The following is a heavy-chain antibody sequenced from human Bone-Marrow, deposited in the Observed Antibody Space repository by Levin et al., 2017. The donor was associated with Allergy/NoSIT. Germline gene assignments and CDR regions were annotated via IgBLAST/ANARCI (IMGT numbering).Heavy chain of an antibody. CDR3: AKDADEDFGDYGGLDF. D-gene: IGHD4-17*01. V-gene: IGHV3-23*01. Sequence: RGESLKISCAASGFTFSNYAMAWVRQAPGKGLDWVAGISGFGSSTYYADSVRDRFTISRDRSKNTVYLQINGLRVEDTAIYYCAKDADEDFGDYGGLDFWGLGTLVTVSS. J-gene: IGHJ4*02. CDR2: ISGFGSST. CDR1: GFTFSNYA.